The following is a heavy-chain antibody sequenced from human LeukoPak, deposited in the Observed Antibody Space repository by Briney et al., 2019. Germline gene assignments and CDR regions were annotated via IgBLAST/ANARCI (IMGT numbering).Heavy chain of an antibody. Sequence: SETLTLACSVSDDFIRTNSYYWAWIRQPPGKGLEWVGSLHFSGTPYYSPSLSSRVTVSRDTSKNHFSLNLKSVTATDTGVYFCTRGGDAHKLGNFWGPGILVTVSS. CDR2: LHFSGTP. J-gene: IGHJ4*02. CDR3: TRGGDAHKLGNF. V-gene: IGHV4-39*02. CDR1: DDFIRTNSYY. D-gene: IGHD2-2*01.